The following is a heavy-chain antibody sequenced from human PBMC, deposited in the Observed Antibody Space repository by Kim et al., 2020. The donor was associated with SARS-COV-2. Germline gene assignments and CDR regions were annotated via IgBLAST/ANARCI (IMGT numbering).Heavy chain of an antibody. D-gene: IGHD3-10*01. CDR2: IYWDDDT. CDR3: YAHINGWFGSSFFEY. CDR1: GFSLNTSGVG. J-gene: IGHJ4*02. V-gene: IGHV2-5*02. Sequence: SGPTLVNPTQPLTLTCTFSGFSLNTSGVGVGWVRQPPGKALEWLAVIYWDDDTRYSPSLKSRLTVTKGTSKDQVVLTMTNMDPVDRARYYCYAHINGWFGSSFFEYWGQGPLVTVSS.